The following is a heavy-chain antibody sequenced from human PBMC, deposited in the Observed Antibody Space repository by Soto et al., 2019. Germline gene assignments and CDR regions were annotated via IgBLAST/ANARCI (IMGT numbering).Heavy chain of an antibody. Sequence: EVQLVESGGGLVQPGGSLRLSCAASGFTFSSYSMNWVRQAPGKGLEWVSYISSSSSTIYYADSVKGRFTISRDNAKNSLYLQINTLRDEDTAVYYCASDLGYGLSDNWGHGTLVTVSS. CDR3: ASDLGYGLSDN. CDR1: GFTFSSYS. J-gene: IGHJ4*01. V-gene: IGHV3-48*02. CDR2: ISSSSSTI. D-gene: IGHD5-18*01.